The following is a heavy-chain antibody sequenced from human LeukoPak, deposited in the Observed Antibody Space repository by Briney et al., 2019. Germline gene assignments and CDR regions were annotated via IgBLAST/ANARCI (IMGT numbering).Heavy chain of an antibody. D-gene: IGHD3-9*01. CDR3: ARGYYDILTGYRYFQH. Sequence: GGSLRLSCEVSGFRLTTYGTHWVRQAPGKGLEWVAYIPFDGSDEYYVDSVKGRFSISRDNSKNTLFLQMDSLRPEDTAVYYCARGYYDILTGYRYFQHWGQGTLITVSS. J-gene: IGHJ1*01. CDR1: GFRLTTYG. V-gene: IGHV3-30*02. CDR2: IPFDGSDE.